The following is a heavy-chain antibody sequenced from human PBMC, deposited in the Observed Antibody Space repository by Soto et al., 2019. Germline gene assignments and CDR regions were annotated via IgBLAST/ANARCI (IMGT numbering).Heavy chain of an antibody. CDR1: GGSISSGDYY. CDR3: ARVLARRYCSGGSCYSGLSRFDP. D-gene: IGHD2-15*01. CDR2: IYYSGST. Sequence: SETLSLTCTVSGGSISSGDYYWSWIRQPPGKGLEWIGYIYYSGSTYYNPSLKSRVTISVDTSKNQFSLKLSSVTAADTAVYYSARVLARRYCSGGSCYSGLSRFDPWGQGTQVTVS. J-gene: IGHJ5*02. V-gene: IGHV4-30-4*01.